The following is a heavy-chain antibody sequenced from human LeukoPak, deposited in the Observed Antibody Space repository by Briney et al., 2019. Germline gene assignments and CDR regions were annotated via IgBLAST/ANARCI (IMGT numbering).Heavy chain of an antibody. J-gene: IGHJ3*02. CDR2: IYSGGST. V-gene: IGHV3-53*01. Sequence: PGGSLRLSCEASGLTVSSNDMSWVRQAPGKGLEWVSVIYSGGSTDYADSVKGRFTISRDKSKNTLYVQMNSLRAEDTAVYYCATPNDAFNIWGQGTMVTVSS. CDR1: GLTVSSND. CDR3: ATPNDAFNI.